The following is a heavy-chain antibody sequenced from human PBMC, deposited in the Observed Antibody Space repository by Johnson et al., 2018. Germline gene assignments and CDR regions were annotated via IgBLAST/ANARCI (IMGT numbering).Heavy chain of an antibody. CDR1: GFTFDDYA. CDR3: AKDILTTVTTQNAFDI. CDR2: ISWNSGSI. Sequence: VQLGEAGGGLVEPGRSLRLCCAASGFTFDDYAMHWVRQAPGTGLEWVSGISWNSGSIGYADAVKVRFTISRDNAKNSVFLQMNSLRAEDTALEYCAKDILTTVTTQNAFDIWGQGTMVTVSS. V-gene: IGHV3-9*01. D-gene: IGHD4-17*01. J-gene: IGHJ3*02.